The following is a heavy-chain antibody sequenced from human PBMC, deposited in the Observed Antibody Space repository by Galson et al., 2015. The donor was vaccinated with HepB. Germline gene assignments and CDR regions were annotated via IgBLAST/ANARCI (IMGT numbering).Heavy chain of an antibody. CDR3: AKGIGYYDSSGYYYHTAGFDY. Sequence: SLRLSCAASGFTFSSYAMSWVRQAPGKGLEWVSAISGSGGSTYYADSVKGRFTISRDNSKNTLYLQMNSLRAEDTAVYYCAKGIGYYDSSGYYYHTAGFDYWGQGTLVTVSS. J-gene: IGHJ4*02. V-gene: IGHV3-23*01. CDR1: GFTFSSYA. CDR2: ISGSGGST. D-gene: IGHD3-22*01.